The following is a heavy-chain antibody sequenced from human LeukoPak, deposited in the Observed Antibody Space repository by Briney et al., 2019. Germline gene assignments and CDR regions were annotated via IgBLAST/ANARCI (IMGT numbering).Heavy chain of an antibody. CDR1: GYTFTSYD. CDR3: ARVIAVRGVIPGY. Sequence: ASVKVSCKAPGYTFTSYDINWVRQATGQGLEWMGWMNPNSGNTGYAQKFQGRVTMTRNTSISTAYMELSSLRSEDTAVYYCARVIAVRGVIPGYWGQGTLVTVSS. D-gene: IGHD3-10*01. CDR2: MNPNSGNT. J-gene: IGHJ4*02. V-gene: IGHV1-8*01.